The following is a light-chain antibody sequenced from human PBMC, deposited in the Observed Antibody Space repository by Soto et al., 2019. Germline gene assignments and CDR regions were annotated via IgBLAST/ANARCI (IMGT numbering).Light chain of an antibody. J-gene: IGLJ1*01. CDR3: NSYTTLSNRV. Sequence: QSVLTQPASVSGSPGQSITISCTGTSTDIGAYNYVSWYQQHPGKAPNLLIYEVTNRPSGVSNRFSGSKSGNTASLTISGLQAEDEANYYCNSYTTLSNRVFGTGTKVT. V-gene: IGLV2-14*01. CDR1: STDIGAYNY. CDR2: EVT.